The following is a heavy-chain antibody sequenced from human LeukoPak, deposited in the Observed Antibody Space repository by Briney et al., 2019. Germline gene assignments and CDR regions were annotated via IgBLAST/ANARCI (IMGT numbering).Heavy chain of an antibody. V-gene: IGHV3-9*01. J-gene: IGHJ6*02. Sequence: GGSLRLSCAASGFTFDEYAMHWVRQAPAKGLEWVSGICWNCGSIGYADSVNGRFTISKDNAKNSLYLPMNSLRAEDKALYYFAKDNLKGQGYCSGGSCLDDRFSGMDVWGQGTTVTVSS. D-gene: IGHD2-15*01. CDR1: GFTFDEYA. CDR3: AKDNLKGQGYCSGGSCLDDRFSGMDV. CDR2: ICWNCGSI.